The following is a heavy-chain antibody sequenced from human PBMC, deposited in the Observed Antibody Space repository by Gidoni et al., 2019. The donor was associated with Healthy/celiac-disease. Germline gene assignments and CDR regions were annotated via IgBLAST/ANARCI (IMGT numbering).Heavy chain of an antibody. V-gene: IGHV3-48*03. CDR3: ARGDGGYCTNGVCYNAAFDI. J-gene: IGHJ3*02. D-gene: IGHD2-8*01. Sequence: EVQLVESGGGLVQPGGSLRLSCAASGFTFSSYEMNWVRQAPGKGLGWVSYISSSGSTIYYADSVKGRFTISRDNAKNSLYLQMNSLRAEDTAVYYCARGDGGYCTNGVCYNAAFDIWGQGTMVTVSS. CDR1: GFTFSSYE. CDR2: ISSSGSTI.